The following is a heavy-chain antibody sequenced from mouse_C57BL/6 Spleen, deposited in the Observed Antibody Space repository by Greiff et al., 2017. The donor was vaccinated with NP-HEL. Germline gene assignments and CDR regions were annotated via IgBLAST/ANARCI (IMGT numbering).Heavy chain of an antibody. CDR3: ARDAYYDGRAMDY. J-gene: IGHJ4*01. CDR1: GFNIKDYY. Sequence: EVQLQQSGAELVKPGASVKLSCTASGFNIKDYYMHWVKQRTEQGLEWIGRIDPEDGETKYAPKFQGKATITADTSSNTADLQLSSLTSEDTAVYYCARDAYYDGRAMDYWGQGTSVTVSA. CDR2: IDPEDGET. D-gene: IGHD1-1*01. V-gene: IGHV14-2*01.